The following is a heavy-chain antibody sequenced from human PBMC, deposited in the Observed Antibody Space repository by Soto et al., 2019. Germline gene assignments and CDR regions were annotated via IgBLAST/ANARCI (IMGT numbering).Heavy chain of an antibody. V-gene: IGHV3-48*02. J-gene: IGHJ3*02. CDR1: GFTFSSYS. D-gene: IGHD3-3*01. Sequence: EVQLVESGGGLVQPGGSLRLSCAASGFTFSSYSMNWVRQAPGKGLEWVSYISSSSSTIYYADSVKGRFTISRDNAKNSLYLQMNSLRDEDTAVYYCASCFTSGYVICSAFDIWGQGTMVTVSS. CDR2: ISSSSSTI. CDR3: ASCFTSGYVICSAFDI.